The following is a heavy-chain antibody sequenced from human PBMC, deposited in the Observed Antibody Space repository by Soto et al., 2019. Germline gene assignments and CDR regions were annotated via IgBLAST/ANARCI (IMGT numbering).Heavy chain of an antibody. V-gene: IGHV1-24*01. D-gene: IGHD1-1*01. CDR3: AAGGTRWLHSPFDY. Sequence: QVQLVQSGAEVKKPGASVKVSCKVSGHTLTELSMHWVRLAPGKGLEWMGGFDPEDGETISAQKFQGRVTMTEDTSTDSTYLELSSLRSEDTAVYYCAAGGTRWLHSPFDYWGQGTPVTISS. CDR1: GHTLTELS. J-gene: IGHJ4*02. CDR2: FDPEDGET.